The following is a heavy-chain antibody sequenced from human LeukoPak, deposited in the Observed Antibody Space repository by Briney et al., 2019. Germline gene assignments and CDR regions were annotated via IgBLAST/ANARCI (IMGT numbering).Heavy chain of an antibody. J-gene: IGHJ4*02. V-gene: IGHV4-59*01. CDR2: IYYTGST. D-gene: IGHD2-15*01. CDR3: ASQYCSGGSCYPLFDY. CDR1: GGSISSYY. Sequence: SETLSLTCTVSGGSISSYYWSWIRQPPGKGLEWIGYIYYTGSTNYNPSLKSRVTISVDTSKNQFSLRLSSVTAADTAVYYCASQYCSGGSCYPLFDYWGQGTLVTVSS.